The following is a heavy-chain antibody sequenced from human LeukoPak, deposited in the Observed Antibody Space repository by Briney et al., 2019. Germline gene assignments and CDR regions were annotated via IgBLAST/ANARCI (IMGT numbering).Heavy chain of an antibody. CDR3: ARVKYSRVVGAFDY. V-gene: IGHV3-23*01. J-gene: IGHJ4*02. D-gene: IGHD6-6*01. CDR2: ITTGGGT. Sequence: GGSLRLSCAASGFTFSSYAMTWVRQAPGQGLEWVSGITTGGGTYYADSVKGRFTIARDDSKNSLYLQMNSLRAEDTAVYYCARVKYSRVVGAFDYWGQGTLVTVSS. CDR1: GFTFSSYA.